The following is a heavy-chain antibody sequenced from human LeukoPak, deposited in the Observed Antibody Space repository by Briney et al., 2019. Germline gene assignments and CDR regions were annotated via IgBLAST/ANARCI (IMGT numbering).Heavy chain of an antibody. D-gene: IGHD5-12*01. CDR2: INQDGSEK. Sequence: GGSLRLSCAASGFTFSSFWMTWVRQAPGKGLEWLANINQDGSEKYYVDSVKGRFTISRDNAKNSVYLQMNSLRAEDTAVYYCARDGGVSGYDLLDYWGQGTLVTVSS. V-gene: IGHV3-7*01. CDR1: GFTFSSFW. J-gene: IGHJ4*02. CDR3: ARDGGVSGYDLLDY.